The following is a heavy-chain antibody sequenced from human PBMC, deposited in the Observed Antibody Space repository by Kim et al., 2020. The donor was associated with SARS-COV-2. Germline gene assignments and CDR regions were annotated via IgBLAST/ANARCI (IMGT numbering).Heavy chain of an antibody. J-gene: IGHJ3*02. CDR2: ISSSSSYI. D-gene: IGHD3-22*01. V-gene: IGHV3-21*01. CDR3: ARWATSYYYVSSGYYPDAFDI. Sequence: GGSLRLSCAASGFTFSSYSMNWVRQAPGKGLEWVSSISSSSSYIYYADSVKGRFTISRDNAKNSLYLQMNSLRAEDTAVYYCARWATSYYYVSSGYYPDAFDIWGQGTRVTVSS. CDR1: GFTFSSYS.